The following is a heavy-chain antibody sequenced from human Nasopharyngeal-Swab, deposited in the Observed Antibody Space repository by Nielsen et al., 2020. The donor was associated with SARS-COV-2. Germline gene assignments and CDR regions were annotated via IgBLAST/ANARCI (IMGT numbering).Heavy chain of an antibody. Sequence: GESLKISCKGSGYSFTSYWNGWVRQIPGKGLEWMGIIYPGDSDTRYSQSFQGQVTISADKSISTAYLQWSSLKASDTAMYYCARSPPDYYDSSGYLISVQGGFDYWGQGTLVTVSS. D-gene: IGHD3-22*01. CDR2: IYPGDSDT. CDR3: ARSPPDYYDSSGYLISVQGGFDY. CDR1: GYSFTSYW. V-gene: IGHV5-51*01. J-gene: IGHJ4*02.